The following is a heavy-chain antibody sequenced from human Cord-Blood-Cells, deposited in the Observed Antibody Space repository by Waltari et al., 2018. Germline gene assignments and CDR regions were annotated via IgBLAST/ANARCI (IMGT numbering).Heavy chain of an antibody. J-gene: IGHJ4*02. D-gene: IGHD7-27*01. Sequence: EVQLVESGGGLVQPGGSLRLSCAASGFTFSSYWMSWVRQAPGKGREWVANIKQDGSEKYYVDSGKGRFTISRDNAKNSLYLQMNSLRAEDTAVYYCASATGATTQIDYWGQGTLVTVSS. CDR2: IKQDGSEK. CDR1: GFTFSSYW. CDR3: ASATGATTQIDY. V-gene: IGHV3-7*01.